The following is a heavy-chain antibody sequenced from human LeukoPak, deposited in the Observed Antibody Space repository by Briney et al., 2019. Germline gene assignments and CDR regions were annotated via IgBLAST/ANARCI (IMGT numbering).Heavy chain of an antibody. V-gene: IGHV3-7*01. CDR1: GFTFSSYW. Sequence: PGGSLRLSCAASGFTFSSYWMSWVRQAAGKGLEWVANIKQEGSEKYYGDSVKGRFTISRDNAKNSLYLQMNSLRAEDTAVYYCARDLYSYGYYYYGMDVWGQGTTVTVSS. CDR3: ARDLYSYGYYYYGMDV. CDR2: IKQEGSEK. D-gene: IGHD5-18*01. J-gene: IGHJ6*02.